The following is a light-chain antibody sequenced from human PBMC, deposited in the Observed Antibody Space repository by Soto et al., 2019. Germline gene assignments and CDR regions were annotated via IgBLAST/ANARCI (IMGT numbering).Light chain of an antibody. CDR1: QSLSSY. CDR2: DAS. J-gene: IGKJ4*01. V-gene: IGKV3-11*01. Sequence: EIVLTQSPATLSLSPGERATLSCRASQSLSSYLAWYQQKPGQAPRLLIYDASNRATGIPARFSGSGSGTEFTLTISSLQSEDFAVYYCQQYNNWPLTFGGGTKVDIK. CDR3: QQYNNWPLT.